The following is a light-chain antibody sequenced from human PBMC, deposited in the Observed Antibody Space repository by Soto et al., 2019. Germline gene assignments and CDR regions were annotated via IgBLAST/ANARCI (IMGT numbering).Light chain of an antibody. V-gene: IGKV1-33*01. CDR2: DAS. J-gene: IGKJ1*01. CDR3: QSYDSEPSWT. CDR1: RVVTNS. Sequence: IQMTHSPSSLSASVGDKVPFLCQAGRVVTNSLNWYQQKAGKAPKLLIYDASTLEADVPSRFSGSGSGTDFTFTISSLQPDDFATYYCQSYDSEPSWTFGHGTRVEIK.